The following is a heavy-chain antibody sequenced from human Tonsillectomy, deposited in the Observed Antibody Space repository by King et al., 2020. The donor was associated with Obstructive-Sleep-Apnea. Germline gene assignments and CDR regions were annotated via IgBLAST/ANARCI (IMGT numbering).Heavy chain of an antibody. J-gene: IGHJ4*02. CDR3: ARGQDYYDSSGYYPLLDY. V-gene: IGHV3-30-3*01. Sequence: VQLVESGGGVVQPGRSLRLSCAASEFTFSSYAMHWVRQAPGKGLEWVTIISYDGSDKYYADSVKGRFTISRDNSKNTLYLQMNSLRAEDTAVYYCARGQDYYDSSGYYPLLDYWGQETLVTVSS. CDR1: EFTFSSYA. D-gene: IGHD3-22*01. CDR2: ISYDGSDK.